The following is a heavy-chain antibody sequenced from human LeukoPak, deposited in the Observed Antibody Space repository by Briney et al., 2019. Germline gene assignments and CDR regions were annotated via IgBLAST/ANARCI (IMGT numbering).Heavy chain of an antibody. Sequence: GASMKVSCRTSGYTFTSYDINWVRQAAGQGLEWMGWMNPNSGNTGYAQTFQGRVTMTRDTSIGTAYMELSSLKSEDTAMYYCARRADDYDSSAYYFWGQGTPVTVSS. CDR2: MNPNSGNT. D-gene: IGHD3-22*01. CDR3: ARRADDYDSSAYYF. J-gene: IGHJ4*02. CDR1: GYTFTSYD. V-gene: IGHV1-8*01.